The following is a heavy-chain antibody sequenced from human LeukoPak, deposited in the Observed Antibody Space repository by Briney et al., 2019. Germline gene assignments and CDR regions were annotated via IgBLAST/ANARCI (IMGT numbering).Heavy chain of an antibody. J-gene: IGHJ6*02. D-gene: IGHD3-10*01. Sequence: SETLSLTCAVYGGSFSGNYRSWIRQPPGKGLEWIGEINHSGSTNCNPSLKSRVTISVDTSKKQFSLKLSSVTAADTAVYYCARLEKRGYYYNGMDVWGQGTTVTVSS. CDR3: ARLEKRGYYYNGMDV. V-gene: IGHV4-34*01. CDR2: INHSGST. CDR1: GGSFSGNY.